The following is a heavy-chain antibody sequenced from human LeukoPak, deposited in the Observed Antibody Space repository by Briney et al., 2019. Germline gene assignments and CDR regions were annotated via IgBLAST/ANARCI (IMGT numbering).Heavy chain of an antibody. Sequence: GGPLRLSCAVSVFTFRRCAMSCAPHSPGKGLEWVSAISGSGGSTYYADSVKGRFTISRDNSKNTLYLQMNSLRAEDTAVYYCAKRCTMVRGPIARSAPLGWWGQGTLVTVSS. CDR2: ISGSGGST. V-gene: IGHV3-23*01. CDR3: AKRCTMVRGPIARSAPLGW. CDR1: VFTFRRCA. D-gene: IGHD3-10*01. J-gene: IGHJ4*02.